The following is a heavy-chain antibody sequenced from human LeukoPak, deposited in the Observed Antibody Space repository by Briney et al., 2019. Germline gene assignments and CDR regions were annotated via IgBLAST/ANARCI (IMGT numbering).Heavy chain of an antibody. J-gene: IGHJ5*02. CDR3: ARGRRLLIGDNWFDP. CDR1: GFTFSSYS. CDR2: ISSSSSYI. V-gene: IGHV3-21*01. Sequence: GGSLRLSCAASGFTFSSYSMNWVRQAPGKGLEWVSSISSSSSYIYYADSVKGRFTISRDNVKNSLYLQMNSLRAEDTAVYYCARGRRLLIGDNWFDPWGQGTLVTVSS. D-gene: IGHD3-10*01.